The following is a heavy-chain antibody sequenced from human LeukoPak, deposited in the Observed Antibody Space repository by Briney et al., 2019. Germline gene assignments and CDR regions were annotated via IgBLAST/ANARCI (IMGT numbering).Heavy chain of an antibody. D-gene: IGHD3-3*01. CDR2: INQDASDK. V-gene: IGHV3-7*01. CDR3: LAGVAADY. CDR1: RFSLSHYW. Sequence: GGSLRLSCAASRFSLSHYWMTWVRQAPGEGVEWVANINQDASDKHYADSVKGRFTICRDNAKNSLYLQMNSLRVEDTAVYYCLAGVAADYWGRGTLVTVSS. J-gene: IGHJ4*02.